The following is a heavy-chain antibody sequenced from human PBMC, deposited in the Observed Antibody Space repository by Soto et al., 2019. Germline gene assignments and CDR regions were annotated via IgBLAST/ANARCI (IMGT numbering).Heavy chain of an antibody. CDR2: IYSGGST. J-gene: IGHJ1*01. CDR3: ARDHDYGDYPEYFQH. Sequence: EVQLVESGGGLIQPGGSLRLSCAASGFTVSSNYMSWVRQAPGKGLEWVSVIYSGGSTYYADSVKGRFTISRDNSKNTLYLQMNSLRAEDTAVYYWARDHDYGDYPEYFQHWGQGTLVTVSS. D-gene: IGHD4-17*01. V-gene: IGHV3-53*01. CDR1: GFTVSSNY.